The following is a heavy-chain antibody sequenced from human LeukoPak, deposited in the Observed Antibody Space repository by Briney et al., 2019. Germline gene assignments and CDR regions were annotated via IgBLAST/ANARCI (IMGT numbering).Heavy chain of an antibody. J-gene: IGHJ4*02. CDR3: ARGKQKRLVPHFDY. Sequence: GGSLRLSCAASGFTFSSYDMNWVRQAPGKGLEWVSSISGSGGGTYYADSVKGRFTYYADSVKGRFTISRDTSKNTLYLQMNSLRAEDTAVYYCARGKQKRLVPHFDYWGQGTLVTVSS. CDR2: ISGSGGGT. CDR1: GFTFSSYD. V-gene: IGHV3-23*01. D-gene: IGHD1-1*01.